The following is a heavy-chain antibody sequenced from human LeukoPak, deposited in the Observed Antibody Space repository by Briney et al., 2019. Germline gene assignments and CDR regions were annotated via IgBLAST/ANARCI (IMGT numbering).Heavy chain of an antibody. CDR2: IYTSGST. J-gene: IGHJ4*02. CDR3: ARHYDSGYYYPPAHFDY. D-gene: IGHD3-22*01. Sequence: SETLSLTCTVSGGSISSYYWSWIRQPPGKGLEWIGYIYTSGSTNYNPSLKSRVTMSVDTSKNQFSLKLSSVTAADTAVYYCARHYDSGYYYPPAHFDYWGQGTLVTVSS. V-gene: IGHV4-59*08. CDR1: GGSISSYY.